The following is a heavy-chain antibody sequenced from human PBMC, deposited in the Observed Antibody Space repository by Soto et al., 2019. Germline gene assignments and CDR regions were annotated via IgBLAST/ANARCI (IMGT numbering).Heavy chain of an antibody. D-gene: IGHD6-19*01. CDR3: ARVEGAVAADY. CDR1: GYTFTSYA. J-gene: IGHJ4*02. V-gene: IGHV1-3*01. Sequence: ASVKVSCKASGYTFTSYAMHWVRQAPGQRLEWVGWINAGNGNTKYSQKFQGRVTITRDTSASTAYMELSSLRSEDTAVYYCARVEGAVAADYWGQGTLVTVSS. CDR2: INAGNGNT.